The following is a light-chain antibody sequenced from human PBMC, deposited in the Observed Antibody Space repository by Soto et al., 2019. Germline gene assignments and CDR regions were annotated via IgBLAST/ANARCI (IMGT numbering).Light chain of an antibody. CDR1: SSDVGGYNY. Sequence: QSALTQPASVSGSPGQSITISCTGNSSDVGGYNYVSWYQQHPGKAPKLMIYEVSNRPSGVSNSFSGSKSGNTASLTISGLQAEDEADYYCSSYTSINTWVFGGGTKLTVL. V-gene: IGLV2-14*01. CDR3: SSYTSINTWV. CDR2: EVS. J-gene: IGLJ3*02.